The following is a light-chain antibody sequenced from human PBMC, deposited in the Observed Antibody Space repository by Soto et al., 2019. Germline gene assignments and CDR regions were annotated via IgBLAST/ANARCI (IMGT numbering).Light chain of an antibody. CDR1: QSVSSSY. Sequence: EIVLTQSPGTLSLSPGERATLSCRASQSVSSSYLAWYQQKPGQAPRLLIYGASSRATGIPDRFSGGGSGTEVTLTISRRQPEDFAVYYCQQHGNSPMYTFGQGTKLEIK. CDR2: GAS. CDR3: QQHGNSPMYT. J-gene: IGKJ2*01. V-gene: IGKV3-20*01.